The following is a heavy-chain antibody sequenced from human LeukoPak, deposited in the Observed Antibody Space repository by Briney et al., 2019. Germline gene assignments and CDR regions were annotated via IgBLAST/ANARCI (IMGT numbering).Heavy chain of an antibody. V-gene: IGHV3-21*01. CDR3: AKDNPYDVVVPAAIPHFDY. J-gene: IGHJ4*02. CDR2: ISSSSSYI. Sequence: TGGSLRLSCAASGFTFSSYSMNWVRQAPGKGLEWVSSISSSSSYIYYADSVKGRFTISRDNAKNSLFLQMNSLRAEDTAVYYCAKDNPYDVVVPAAIPHFDYWGQGTLVTVSS. D-gene: IGHD2-2*02. CDR1: GFTFSSYS.